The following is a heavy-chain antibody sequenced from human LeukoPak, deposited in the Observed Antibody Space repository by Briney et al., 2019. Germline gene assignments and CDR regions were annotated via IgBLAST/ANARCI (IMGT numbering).Heavy chain of an antibody. V-gene: IGHV1-8*02. CDR2: MNPNSGNT. J-gene: IGHJ4*02. CDR3: ARVSSSWYSPGY. D-gene: IGHD6-13*01. CDR1: GYTFTGYY. Sequence: GASVKVSCKASGYTFTGYYMHWVRQAPGQGLEWMGWMNPNSGNTGYAQKFQGRVTMTRNTSISTAYMELSSLRSEDTAVYYCARVSSSWYSPGYWGQGTLVTVSS.